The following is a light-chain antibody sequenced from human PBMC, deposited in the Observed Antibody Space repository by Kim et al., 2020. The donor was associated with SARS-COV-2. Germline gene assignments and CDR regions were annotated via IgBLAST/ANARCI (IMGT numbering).Light chain of an antibody. CDR1: QDISSY. CDR3: QQLSSYPRT. Sequence: AAGGDRVNITCRASQDISSYVAWYQQKPGKAPKLLIYAASTLQTGVPSRFSGSESGTEFTLTISSLQPEDFAAYYCQQLSSYPRTFGGGTKVDIK. J-gene: IGKJ4*01. CDR2: AAS. V-gene: IGKV1-9*01.